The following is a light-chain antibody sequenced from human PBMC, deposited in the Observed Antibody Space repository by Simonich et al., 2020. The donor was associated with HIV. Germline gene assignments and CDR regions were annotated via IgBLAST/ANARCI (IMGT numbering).Light chain of an antibody. Sequence: DIQMTQSPSTLSASVGDRVTITCRASQSISNWLAWYQQKPGKAPKLLIYEASSLQSGVPSRFSGRGSGTEFTLTISSLQPDDFATYYCQQYNTYPRTFGQGTKVEI. CDR2: EAS. CDR3: QQYNTYPRT. J-gene: IGKJ1*01. CDR1: QSISNW. V-gene: IGKV1-5*03.